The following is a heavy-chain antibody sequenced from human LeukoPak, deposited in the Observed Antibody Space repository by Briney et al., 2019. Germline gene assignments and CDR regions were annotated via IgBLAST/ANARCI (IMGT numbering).Heavy chain of an antibody. CDR2: IWYDGSNK. CDR1: GFTFSSYG. V-gene: IGHV3-33*01. D-gene: IGHD3-3*01. Sequence: GGSLRLSCAASGFTFSSYGMHWVRQAPGKGLEWVAVIWYDGSNKYYADSVKGRFTISRDNSKNTLYLQMNSLRAEDTAVYYCARESEYDFWSGYYDGAAKFDPWGQGTLVTVSS. CDR3: ARESEYDFWSGYYDGAAKFDP. J-gene: IGHJ5*02.